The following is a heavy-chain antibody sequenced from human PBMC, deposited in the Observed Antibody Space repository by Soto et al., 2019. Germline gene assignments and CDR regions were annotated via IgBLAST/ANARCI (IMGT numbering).Heavy chain of an antibody. D-gene: IGHD2-2*01. CDR2: ISSSGSTI. CDR3: ARVSGRYDGSSTSCYFTGWFDS. Sequence: GGSLRLSCAASGFTFSDYYMSWIRQAPGKGLEWVSYISSSGSTIYYADSVKGRFTISRDNAKNSLYLQMNSLRAEDTAVYYCARVSGRYDGSSTSCYFTGWFDSWGQGTRVTVAS. J-gene: IGHJ5*01. CDR1: GFTFSDYY. V-gene: IGHV3-11*01.